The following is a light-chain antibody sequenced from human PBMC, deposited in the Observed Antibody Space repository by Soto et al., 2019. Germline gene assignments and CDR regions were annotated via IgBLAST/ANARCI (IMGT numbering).Light chain of an antibody. CDR2: DAS. V-gene: IGKV1-5*01. CDR3: QQYNSYSKT. J-gene: IGKJ1*01. CDR1: QSISSW. Sequence: DIQMTQSPPTLSASVGDRVTITCRASQSISSWLAWYQQKPGKAPKLLIYDASSLESGVPSRFSGSGSGTEFTLTISTLQPDDFATYYCQQYNSYSKTFGQGTKVDIK.